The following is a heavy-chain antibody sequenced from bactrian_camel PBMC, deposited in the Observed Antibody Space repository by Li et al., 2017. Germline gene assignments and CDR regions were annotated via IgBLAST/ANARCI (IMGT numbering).Heavy chain of an antibody. D-gene: IGHD5*01. V-gene: IGHV3S1*01. Sequence: VQLVESGGGSVQAGGSLKLTCAASDLTYKCIAWFRQVPGTGREGVAAICRIGGGTDYSDSVKGRFAISRDDAKNTVYLQMNTLKTEDSGVYYCATDLMVTTGEYTYWGQGTQVTVS. CDR1: DLTYKC. CDR2: ICRIGGGT. J-gene: IGHJ4*01. CDR3: ATDLMVTTGEYTY.